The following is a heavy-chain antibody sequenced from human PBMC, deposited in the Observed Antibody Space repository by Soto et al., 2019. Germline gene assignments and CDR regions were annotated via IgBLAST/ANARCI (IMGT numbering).Heavy chain of an antibody. CDR2: INTDGGIT. J-gene: IGHJ3*02. V-gene: IGHV3-74*01. D-gene: IGHD2-2*01. Sequence: EVQLVESGGDLVQPGGSLRLSCAASGFTFSSHWMHWVRRVPGKVLVWVSHINTDGGITGYADSVKGRFTISRDNAKNTLYLQMNGLRVEDTSVYYCTREAGYCSRTSCYRRAFDSWGQGTMVTVSS. CDR3: TREAGYCSRTSCYRRAFDS. CDR1: GFTFSSHW.